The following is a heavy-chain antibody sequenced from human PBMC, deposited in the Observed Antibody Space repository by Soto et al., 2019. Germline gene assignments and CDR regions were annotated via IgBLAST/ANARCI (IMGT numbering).Heavy chain of an antibody. J-gene: IGHJ4*02. CDR3: ARDFNDYGDDFGY. CDR1: GFRFRGYA. D-gene: IGHD4-17*01. CDR2: ISYDGNDP. Sequence: QVQLVESGGGVVQPGRSLRLSCEASGFRFRGYAMHWVRQAPGKGLNWVAAISYDGNDPFYADSVRGRFTISRDNSKNTLYLQMNSLRPEDTAMYYCARDFNDYGDDFGYWGQGTLVIVSS. V-gene: IGHV3-30-3*01.